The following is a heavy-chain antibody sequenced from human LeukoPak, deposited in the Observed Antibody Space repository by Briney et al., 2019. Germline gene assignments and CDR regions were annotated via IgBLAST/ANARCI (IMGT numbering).Heavy chain of an antibody. Sequence: GGSLRLSCAASGFTFSDYWMTWVRQAPEKGLEWVANIKEDGSETYYVDSVKGRFTISRDNAKNSLYLQMNSLRVEDTAVYYCARVVRYWGQGTLVTVSS. V-gene: IGHV3-7*01. D-gene: IGHD6-13*01. CDR3: ARVVRY. CDR2: IKEDGSET. CDR1: GFTFSDYW. J-gene: IGHJ4*02.